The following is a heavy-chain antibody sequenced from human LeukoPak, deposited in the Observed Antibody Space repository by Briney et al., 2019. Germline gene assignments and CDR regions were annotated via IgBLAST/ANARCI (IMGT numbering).Heavy chain of an antibody. CDR3: AKALLWFGELTDYYYMDV. V-gene: IGHV3-30*18. CDR2: ISYDGSNK. Sequence: GGSLRLSCAASGFTFSSYGMHWVRQAPGKGLEWVAVISYDGSNKYYADSVKGRFTISRDNSKNTLYLQMNSLRAEDTAVYYCAKALLWFGELTDYYYMDVWGKGTTVTISS. CDR1: GFTFSSYG. D-gene: IGHD3-10*01. J-gene: IGHJ6*03.